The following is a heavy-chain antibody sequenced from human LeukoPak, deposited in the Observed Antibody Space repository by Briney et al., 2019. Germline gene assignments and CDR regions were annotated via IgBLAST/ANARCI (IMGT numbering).Heavy chain of an antibody. CDR2: IDYSGST. J-gene: IGHJ5*02. CDR3: ARHDHSDFGDPNWFDP. D-gene: IGHD4-17*01. Sequence: SETLSLTCTVSGGSISSSTYYWGWIRRPPGKGLEWIGSIDYSGSTHYNPSLRSRVTISVDTSKNQFSLKVNSVTAADTAVYYCARHDHSDFGDPNWFDPWGQGTLFTVSS. V-gene: IGHV4-39*01. CDR1: GGSISSSTYY.